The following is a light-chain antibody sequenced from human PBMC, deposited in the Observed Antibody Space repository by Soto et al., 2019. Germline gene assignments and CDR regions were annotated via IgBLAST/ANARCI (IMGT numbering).Light chain of an antibody. CDR1: SSDVGGYDY. Sequence: QSVLTQPASVSGTPGQSITISCTATSSDVGGYDYVSWYQLHPGKAPKLMVFEVSNRPSGVSYRFSGSKSGNTASLTISGLQAEGEADYFCSSYSISTAYLFGTGTKVTVL. CDR3: SSYSISTAYL. CDR2: EVS. V-gene: IGLV2-14*01. J-gene: IGLJ1*01.